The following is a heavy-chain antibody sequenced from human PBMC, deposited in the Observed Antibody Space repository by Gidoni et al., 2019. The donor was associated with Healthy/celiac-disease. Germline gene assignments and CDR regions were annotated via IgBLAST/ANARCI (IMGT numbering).Heavy chain of an antibody. CDR2: INHSGST. D-gene: IGHD5-18*01. CDR1: GGSFSGDY. CDR3: ARVERFFRRGYSYGYDDY. J-gene: IGHJ4*02. V-gene: IGHV4-34*01. Sequence: QVQLQQWGAGLLKPSETLSLTCAVDGGSFSGDYWGWIRQPPGKGLEWIGEINHSGSTNYNPSLKSRVTISVDTSNNQFSLKLSSVTAADTAVYYCARVERFFRRGYSYGYDDYWGQGTLVTVSS.